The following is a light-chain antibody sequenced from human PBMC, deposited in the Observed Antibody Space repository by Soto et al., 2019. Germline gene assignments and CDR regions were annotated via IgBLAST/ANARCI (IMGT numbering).Light chain of an antibody. Sequence: QAVVTQPPSASGNPGQRVTISCSGSISNIGSNTVSWFQQLPGAAPKLLIHSYNQRPSGVPDRFSGSKSGTSASLAISGLQSEDEADYFCAAWDNSLNAVVFGGGTKVTVL. V-gene: IGLV1-44*01. J-gene: IGLJ2*01. CDR2: SYN. CDR1: ISNIGSNT. CDR3: AAWDNSLNAVV.